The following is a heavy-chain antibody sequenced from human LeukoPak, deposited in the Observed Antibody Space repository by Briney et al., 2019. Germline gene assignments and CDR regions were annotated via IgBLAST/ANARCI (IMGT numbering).Heavy chain of an antibody. Sequence: ASVEVSCKASGYTFTSYGISWVRQAPGQGLEWMGWISAYNSNTNYAQKLPGRVTMTTDTSTSTAYMELRSLRSDDTAVYYCARGRDGYNNDAFDIWGQGTMVTVSS. CDR1: GYTFTSYG. V-gene: IGHV1-18*01. D-gene: IGHD5-24*01. J-gene: IGHJ3*02. CDR2: ISAYNSNT. CDR3: ARGRDGYNNDAFDI.